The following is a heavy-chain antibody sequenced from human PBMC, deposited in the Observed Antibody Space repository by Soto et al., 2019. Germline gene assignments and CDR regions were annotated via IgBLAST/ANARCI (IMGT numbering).Heavy chain of an antibody. J-gene: IGHJ4*02. V-gene: IGHV4-34*01. CDR1: GGSFSGYY. CDR3: ARLRRDCSGGSCYRLRDY. Sequence: SETLSLTCAVYGGSFSGYYWSWIRQPPGKGLEWIGEINHSGSTNYNPSLKSRVTISVDTSKNQFSLKLSSVTAADTAVYYCARLRRDCSGGSCYRLRDYWGQGTLVTVSS. CDR2: INHSGST. D-gene: IGHD2-15*01.